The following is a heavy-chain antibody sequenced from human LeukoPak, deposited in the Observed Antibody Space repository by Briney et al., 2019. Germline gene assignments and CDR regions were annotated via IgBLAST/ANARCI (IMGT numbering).Heavy chain of an antibody. V-gene: IGHV1-8*01. CDR2: MNPNSGNT. J-gene: IGHJ3*01. Sequence: ASVKVSCKASGYTFTSYDINWVRQATGQGLEWMGWMNPNSGNTGYAQKFQGRVTMTRNTSISTAYMELSSLRSEDTAVYYCARVSPLFYYDAFDLWGQGTMVTVFS. CDR3: ARVSPLFYYDAFDL. D-gene: IGHD2-8*01. CDR1: GYTFTSYD.